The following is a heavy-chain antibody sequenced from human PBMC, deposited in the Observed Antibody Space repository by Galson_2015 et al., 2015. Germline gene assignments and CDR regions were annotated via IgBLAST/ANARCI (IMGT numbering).Heavy chain of an antibody. D-gene: IGHD3-22*01. V-gene: IGHV5-51*01. Sequence: QSGAEVKKPGESLKISCVASGYKFDDYWIVWVRQMPGRGLEWMGIIYPGDSDTRYSPSFQGKVTFSVDKSTKTAYLQWSSLKAPDSATYYCARPGTSYSDSSGLYDYFDSWGQGTLVTVSS. J-gene: IGHJ4*02. CDR2: IYPGDSDT. CDR3: ARPGTSYSDSSGLYDYFDS. CDR1: GYKFDDYW.